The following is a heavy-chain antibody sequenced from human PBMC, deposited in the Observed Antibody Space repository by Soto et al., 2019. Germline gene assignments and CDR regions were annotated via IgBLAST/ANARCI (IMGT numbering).Heavy chain of an antibody. V-gene: IGHV3-43*01. CDR1: GFTFDDYT. CDR3: AKGDTAIGSSFDP. D-gene: IGHD5-18*01. J-gene: IGHJ5*02. CDR2: ISWDGGST. Sequence: EVQLVESGGVVVQPGGSLRLSCAASGFTFDDYTMHWVRQAPGKGLEWVSLISWDGGSTYYADSVKGRFTISRDNSKNSLYLQMNSLRTEDTALYYCAKGDTAIGSSFDPWGQGTLVTVSS.